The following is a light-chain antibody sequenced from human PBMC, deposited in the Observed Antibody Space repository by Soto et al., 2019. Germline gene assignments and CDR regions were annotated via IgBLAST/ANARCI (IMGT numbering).Light chain of an antibody. CDR1: QSVLYSSNNKNY. Sequence: DIVMTQSPDSLAVSLGERATLNCKSSQSVLYSSNNKNYLAWYQQKPGQPPNLIIYWASTRESGVPDRFSGSGSGTNFTLTISGLQAEDVATYYCQKYDSAPWTFGQGTKVEIK. V-gene: IGKV4-1*01. J-gene: IGKJ1*01. CDR2: WAS. CDR3: QKYDSAPWT.